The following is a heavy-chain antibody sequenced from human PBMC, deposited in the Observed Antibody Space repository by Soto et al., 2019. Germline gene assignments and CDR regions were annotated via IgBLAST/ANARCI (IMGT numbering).Heavy chain of an antibody. V-gene: IGHV1-3*01. CDR1: GGTFSSYA. CDR3: ARRGPYSDYYYGMDV. J-gene: IGHJ6*02. D-gene: IGHD2-15*01. Sequence: ASVKVSCKASGGTFSSYAISWVRQAPGQGLEWMGWINAGNGNTKYSQKFQGRVTITRDTSASTAYMELSSLRSEDTAVYYCARRGPYSDYYYGMDVWGQGTTVTVSS. CDR2: INAGNGNT.